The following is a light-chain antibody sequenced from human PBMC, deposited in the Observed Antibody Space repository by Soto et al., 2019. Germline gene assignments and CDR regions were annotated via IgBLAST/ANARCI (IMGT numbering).Light chain of an antibody. Sequence: AILLTQSPCSLSSSVVDSGTISCRASQGIGNALGWYQQKPGKPPQDLIYGASNLHSGVPPRFSGSRSGKDFTLAISSLQPEDSATYYCLQDINSPWTFGRGTKVDIK. CDR3: LQDINSPWT. V-gene: IGKV1-6*01. CDR2: GAS. CDR1: QGIGNA. J-gene: IGKJ1*01.